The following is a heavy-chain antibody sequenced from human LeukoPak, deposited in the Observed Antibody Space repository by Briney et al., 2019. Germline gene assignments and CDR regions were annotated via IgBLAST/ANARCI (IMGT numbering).Heavy chain of an antibody. CDR1: GYTFTSYG. D-gene: IGHD2-2*02. Sequence: ASVKVSCKASGYTFTSYGISWVRQAPGQGLEWMGWISAYNGNTNYAQKLQGRVTMTTDTSTSTAYLELRSLRSDDTAVYYCARDLETIVVVPAAILGDAFDIWGQGTMVTVSS. V-gene: IGHV1-18*01. J-gene: IGHJ3*02. CDR3: ARDLETIVVVPAAILGDAFDI. CDR2: ISAYNGNT.